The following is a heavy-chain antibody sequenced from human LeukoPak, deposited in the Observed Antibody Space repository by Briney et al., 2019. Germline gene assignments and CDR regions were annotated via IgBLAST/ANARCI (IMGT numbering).Heavy chain of an antibody. J-gene: IGHJ5*02. Sequence: PGGSLRLSCAASRLTFSSYTMSWVRQAPGKGLEWVSAISGSGGDTYYADSVKGRFTISRDNSKNTLYLLMNSLRAEDTAVYYCAKDLKCSTWGQGTLVTVSS. CDR1: RLTFSSYT. D-gene: IGHD3-10*02. V-gene: IGHV3-23*01. CDR2: ISGSGGDT. CDR3: AKDLKCST.